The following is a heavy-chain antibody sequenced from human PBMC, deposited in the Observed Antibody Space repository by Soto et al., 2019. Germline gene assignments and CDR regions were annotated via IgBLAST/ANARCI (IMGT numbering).Heavy chain of an antibody. J-gene: IGHJ6*02. CDR2: ISYDGSNK. CDR3: AKGHLTRVGVVTYYYGMDV. CDR1: GFTFSSYG. V-gene: IGHV3-30*18. D-gene: IGHD3-3*01. Sequence: GGSLRLSCAASGFTFSSYGMHWVRQAPGKGLEWVAVISYDGSNKYYADSVKGRFTISRDNSKNTLYLQMNSLRAEDTAVYYCAKGHLTRVGVVTYYYGMDVWGQGNTVTVSS.